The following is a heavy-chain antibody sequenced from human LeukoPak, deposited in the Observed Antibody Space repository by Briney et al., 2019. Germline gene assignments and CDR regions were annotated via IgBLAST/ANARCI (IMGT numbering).Heavy chain of an antibody. J-gene: IGHJ4*02. V-gene: IGHV3-23*01. D-gene: IGHD3-10*01. CDR3: AKPASYGSGSYYRKGYFDY. CDR2: ISGSGGST. Sequence: GGSLGLSCAASGFTFSSYAMSWVRQAPGKGLEWVSAISGSGGSTYYADSVKGRFTISRDNSKNTLYLQMNSLRAEDTAVYYCAKPASYGSGSYYRKGYFDYWGQGTLVTVSS. CDR1: GFTFSSYA.